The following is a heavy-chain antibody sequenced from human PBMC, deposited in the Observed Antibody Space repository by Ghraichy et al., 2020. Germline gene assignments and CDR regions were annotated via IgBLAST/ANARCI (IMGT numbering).Heavy chain of an antibody. CDR2: IKQDGSDR. CDR1: GFTFSSYW. Sequence: LSLTCAVSGFTFSSYWMTWVRQAPGKGLEWVAHIKQDGSDRNYMDSVKGRFTISRDNAKNSLYLQMNSLRVEDTAMYYCARDSGNSGYDLFDYWGQGTLVTVSS. J-gene: IGHJ4*02. D-gene: IGHD5-12*01. V-gene: IGHV3-7*03. CDR3: ARDSGNSGYDLFDY.